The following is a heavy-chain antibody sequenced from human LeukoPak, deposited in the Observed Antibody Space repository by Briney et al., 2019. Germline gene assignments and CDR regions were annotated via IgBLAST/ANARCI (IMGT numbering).Heavy chain of an antibody. D-gene: IGHD3-22*01. V-gene: IGHV4-59*11. CDR2: IYYSGST. Sequence: SETLSLTCTVSGGSIRSHYGSWIRQPPGKGLEWVGYIYYSGSTNYNPPLKSRVTVSVDTSKNQFSLKLSSVTAADTAVYYCARDRGDYDSSGYYGYFDYWGQGALVTVSS. CDR3: ARDRGDYDSSGYYGYFDY. J-gene: IGHJ4*02. CDR1: GGSIRSHY.